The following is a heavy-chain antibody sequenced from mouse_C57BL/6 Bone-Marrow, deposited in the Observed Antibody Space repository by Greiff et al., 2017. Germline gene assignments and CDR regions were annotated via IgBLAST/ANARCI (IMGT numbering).Heavy chain of an antibody. V-gene: IGHV1-69*01. D-gene: IGHD2-5*01. CDR3: ARAYYSNYVDFDY. CDR2: IDPSDSYT. CDR1: GYTFTSYW. J-gene: IGHJ2*01. Sequence: QVQLQQPGAELVMPGASVKLSCKASGYTFTSYWMHWVKQRPGQGLEWIGEIDPSDSYTNYNQKFKGKSTLTVDKSSSTAYMQLISLTSEDSAVYYCARAYYSNYVDFDYWGQGTTLTVSS.